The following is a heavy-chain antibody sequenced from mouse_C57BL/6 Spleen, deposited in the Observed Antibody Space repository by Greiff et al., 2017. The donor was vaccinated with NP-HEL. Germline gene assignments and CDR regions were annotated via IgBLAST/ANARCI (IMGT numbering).Heavy chain of an antibody. CDR3: ASYYYGSSYWYFDV. J-gene: IGHJ1*03. CDR2: INPNYGTT. CDR1: GYSFTDYN. Sequence: EVQLKESGPELVKPGASVKISCKASGYSFTDYNMNWVKQSNGKSLEWIGVINPNYGTTSYNQKFKGKATLTVDQSSSTAYMQLNSLTSEDSAVYYCASYYYGSSYWYFDVWGTGTTVTVSS. D-gene: IGHD1-1*01. V-gene: IGHV1-39*01.